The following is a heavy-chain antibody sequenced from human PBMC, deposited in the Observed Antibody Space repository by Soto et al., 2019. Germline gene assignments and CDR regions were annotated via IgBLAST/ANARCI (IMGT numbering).Heavy chain of an antibody. V-gene: IGHV3-7*03. J-gene: IGHJ6*02. CDR1: GFTFSTYW. CDR3: ARGNTMDV. Sequence: GGSLSLSCSASGFTFSTYWMTWVRQAPGKGLESVANIKQDGSDKYYVDSVKGRFTISRDNAKNSLYLQMNSLRVEDTALYYCARGNTMDVWGQGTTVTVSS. CDR2: IKQDGSDK.